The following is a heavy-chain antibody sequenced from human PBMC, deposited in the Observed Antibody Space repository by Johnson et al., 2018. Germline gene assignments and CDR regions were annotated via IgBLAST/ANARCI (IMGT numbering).Heavy chain of an antibody. D-gene: IGHD4-17*01. J-gene: IGHJ4*02. CDR2: MHHSGSA. V-gene: IGHV4/OR15-8*01. CDR3: ARGGDYSWGK. CDR1: AGSISSGAW. Sequence: QVQLQESGPGLVKPSETLSLTCVVSAGSISSGAWWSWVRQAPGKGLEWIGEMHHSGSANYNPSLKTRVTMSVDKSKNQCSLEVTSVTAADTAVYYCARGGDYSWGKWGQGTLVTVAS.